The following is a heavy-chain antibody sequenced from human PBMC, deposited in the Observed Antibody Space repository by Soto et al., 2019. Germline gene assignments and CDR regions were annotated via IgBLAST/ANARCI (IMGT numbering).Heavy chain of an antibody. V-gene: IGHV3-30-3*01. D-gene: IGHD3-22*01. Sequence: GGSLRLSCAASGFAFSSYAMHWVRQAPGKGLEWVAVISYDGSNKYYADSVKGRFTISRDNSRNTLYLQMNSLRAEDTAVYYCARDYDSSGYPRAFDIWGQGTMVTVSS. CDR1: GFAFSSYA. CDR2: ISYDGSNK. CDR3: ARDYDSSGYPRAFDI. J-gene: IGHJ3*02.